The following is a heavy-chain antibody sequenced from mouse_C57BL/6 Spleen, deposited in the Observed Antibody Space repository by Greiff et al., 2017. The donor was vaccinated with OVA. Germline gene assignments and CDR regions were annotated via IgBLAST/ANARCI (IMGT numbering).Heavy chain of an antibody. Sequence: VQLQQSGAELVRPGTSVKMSCKASGYTFTNYWIGWAKQRPGHGLEWIGDIYPGGGYTNYNEKFKGKATLTADKSSSTAYMQFSSLTSEDSAIYYCARNYGSSHGARDYWGQGTSVTVSS. D-gene: IGHD1-1*01. CDR2: IYPGGGYT. J-gene: IGHJ4*01. CDR1: GYTFTNYW. V-gene: IGHV1-63*01. CDR3: ARNYGSSHGARDY.